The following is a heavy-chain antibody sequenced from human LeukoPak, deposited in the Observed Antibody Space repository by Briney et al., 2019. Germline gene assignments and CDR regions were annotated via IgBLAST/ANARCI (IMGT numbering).Heavy chain of an antibody. CDR3: AKLLSSVYCAAGAFDF. J-gene: IGHJ4*02. D-gene: IGHD5/OR15-5a*01. Sequence: GGSLRLSCAASGVTFNIYAMSWVRQAPGKGLEWVSVISGSGGSTYYADSVKGRFTISRDNSKNTLYLQMNSLRAEDTAVYYCAKLLSSVYCAAGAFDFWGQGTLVAVSS. V-gene: IGHV3-23*01. CDR2: ISGSGGST. CDR1: GVTFNIYA.